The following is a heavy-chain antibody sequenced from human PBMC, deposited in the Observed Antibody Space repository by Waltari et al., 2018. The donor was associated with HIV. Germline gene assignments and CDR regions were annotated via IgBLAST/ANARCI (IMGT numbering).Heavy chain of an antibody. CDR3: ARLTSASYHGGLGY. J-gene: IGHJ4*02. CDR1: GYSFSNYW. V-gene: IGHV5-51*01. CDR2: IYPGDSDT. Sequence: EVQLVQSGAEVKKTGQSLKISCKGSGYSFSNYWIAWRRQLPGRGLEWMGIIYPGDSDTRYSPSFQGQVTISADKSISTAYLQWSSLKASDSALYYCARLTSASYHGGLGYWGQGTLVTVSS. D-gene: IGHD1-26*01.